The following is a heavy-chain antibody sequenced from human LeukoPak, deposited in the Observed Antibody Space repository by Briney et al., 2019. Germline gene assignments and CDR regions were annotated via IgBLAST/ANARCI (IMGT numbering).Heavy chain of an antibody. Sequence: GGSLRLSCAASGFTFSSYGMHWVRQAPGKGLEWVAVISYDGSNKYYADPVKGRFTISRDNSKNTLYLQMNSLRAEDTAVYYCAKGSGYSYAGHDYYYMDVWGKGTTVTVSS. V-gene: IGHV3-30*18. CDR2: ISYDGSNK. CDR1: GFTFSSYG. CDR3: AKGSGYSYAGHDYYYMDV. J-gene: IGHJ6*03. D-gene: IGHD5-18*01.